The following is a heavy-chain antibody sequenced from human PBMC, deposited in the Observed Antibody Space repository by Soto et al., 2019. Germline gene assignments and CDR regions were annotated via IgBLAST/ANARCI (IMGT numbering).Heavy chain of an antibody. V-gene: IGHV1-69*13. J-gene: IGHJ2*01. CDR1: GGTFSSYA. CDR2: IIPIFGTA. Sequence: SVKVSCKASGGTFSSYAISWVRQAPGQGLEWMGGIIPIFGTANYAQKFQGRVTITADESTSTAYMELSSLRSEDTAVYYCARDRGYGDYGVYWYFHLWGRGTLVTVSS. CDR3: ARDRGYGDYGVYWYFHL. D-gene: IGHD4-17*01.